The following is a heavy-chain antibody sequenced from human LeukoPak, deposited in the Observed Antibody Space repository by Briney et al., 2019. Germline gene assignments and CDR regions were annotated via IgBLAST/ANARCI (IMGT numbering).Heavy chain of an antibody. J-gene: IGHJ4*02. V-gene: IGHV1-46*01. CDR2: INPSGDST. D-gene: IGHD2-2*01. Sequence: GASVKVSCKASGYTFTSYYMHWVRQAPGQGLEWMGIINPSGDSTGYEQRFQGRLTMTRDTSTNTVHMELSSLRSEDTAVYYCARHPSPQLHHFDYWGQGTLVTVSS. CDR1: GYTFTSYY. CDR3: ARHPSPQLHHFDY.